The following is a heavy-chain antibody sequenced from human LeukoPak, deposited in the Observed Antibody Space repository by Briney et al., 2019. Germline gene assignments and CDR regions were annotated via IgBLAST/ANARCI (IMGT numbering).Heavy chain of an antibody. CDR2: ISAYNGNT. CDR3: ARLSLDYYDSSGYSSWFDP. V-gene: IGHV1-18*01. J-gene: IGHJ5*02. Sequence: ASVKVSCKASGYTFTSYGISWVRQAPGQGLEWMGWISAYNGNTNYAQKLQGRVTMTTDTSTSTAYMELRSLRSDDTAVYYCARLSLDYYDSSGYSSWFDPWGQGTLVTVSS. D-gene: IGHD3-22*01. CDR1: GYTFTSYG.